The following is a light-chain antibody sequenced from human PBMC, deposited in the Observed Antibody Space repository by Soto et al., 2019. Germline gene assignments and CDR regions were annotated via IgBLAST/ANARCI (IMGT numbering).Light chain of an antibody. J-gene: IGLJ2*01. CDR1: SGHSSYA. CDR3: QTWGTGIPVV. Sequence: QSVLTQSPSASASMGDSVKLTCTLGSGHSSYAIAWHQQQPEKGPRYLMKVNSDGSHRKGDGIPDRFSGSSSGAERYLTISSLQSEDESDYYCQTWGTGIPVVFGGGTKLTV. CDR2: VNSDGSH. V-gene: IGLV4-69*01.